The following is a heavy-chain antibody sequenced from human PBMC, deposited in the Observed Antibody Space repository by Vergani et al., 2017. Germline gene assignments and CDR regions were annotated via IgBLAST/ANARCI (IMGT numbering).Heavy chain of an antibody. J-gene: IGHJ5*02. CDR1: GFTFSSYS. Sequence: EVQLLESGGNLIQPGGSLRLSCGASGFTFSSYSMTWVRLAPGKGLQWVSAIRGSGGNTFYTDSVNGRFTISRDNSKDTLYLQMNSLRVEDTAMYYCASDTHSGQRADRWGQGILVTVTS. V-gene: IGHV3-23*01. CDR2: IRGSGGNT. D-gene: IGHD6-19*01. CDR3: ASDTHSGQRADR.